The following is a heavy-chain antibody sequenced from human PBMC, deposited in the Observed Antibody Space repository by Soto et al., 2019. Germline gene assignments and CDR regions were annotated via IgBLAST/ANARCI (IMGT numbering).Heavy chain of an antibody. Sequence: SVKVSCKASGGTFSSYAISWVRQAPGQGLEWMGGIIPIFGTANYAQKFQGRVTITADESTSTAYMELSSLRSEDTAVYYCATYDSSGYYADFDYWGQGTLVTVSS. J-gene: IGHJ4*02. V-gene: IGHV1-69*13. CDR2: IIPIFGTA. CDR3: ATYDSSGYYADFDY. CDR1: GGTFSSYA. D-gene: IGHD3-22*01.